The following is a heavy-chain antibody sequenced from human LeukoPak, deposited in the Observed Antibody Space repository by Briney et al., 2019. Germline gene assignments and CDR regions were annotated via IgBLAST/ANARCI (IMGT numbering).Heavy chain of an antibody. D-gene: IGHD3-10*01. CDR3: ARAVAMVRGVIHYYYYYGMDV. CDR1: GGSISSGGYS. Sequence: SETLSLTCAVSGGSISSGGYSWSWIRQPPGKGLEWIGYIYHSGSTYYNPSLKSRVTISVDRPKNQFSLKLSSVTAADTAVYYCARAVAMVRGVIHYYYYYGMDVWGQGTTDTVSS. CDR2: IYHSGST. J-gene: IGHJ6*02. V-gene: IGHV4-30-2*01.